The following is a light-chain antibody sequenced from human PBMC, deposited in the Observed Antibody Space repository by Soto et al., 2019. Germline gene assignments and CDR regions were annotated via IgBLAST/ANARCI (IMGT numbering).Light chain of an antibody. V-gene: IGLV2-23*02. J-gene: IGLJ1*01. Sequence: QSALTQPASVSGSPGQSITISCTGTSSDVGSYNLVSWYQQHPGKAPKLMIYEVSKRPSGVSNRFSGSKSGNTASLTISGLQAEDEADYCCSYAGSTWGDVFGTGTKVTVL. CDR1: SSDVGSYNL. CDR2: EVS. CDR3: CSYAGSTWGDV.